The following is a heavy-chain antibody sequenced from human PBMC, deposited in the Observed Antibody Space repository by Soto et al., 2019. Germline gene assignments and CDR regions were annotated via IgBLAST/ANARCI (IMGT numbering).Heavy chain of an antibody. Sequence: EVRLLESGGSLAQPGGSLRLSCVVSGLNFSNNAMSWVRQTPGKGLEWVSAIGPSGLKTFYTDSVRGPFTISRDNSKSTLYLQMDSLRVDDSAVYYCAKDSAAAGRDYWGRGTLVAVSS. CDR1: GLNFSNNA. D-gene: IGHD6-19*01. CDR3: AKDSAAAGRDY. J-gene: IGHJ4*02. V-gene: IGHV3-23*01. CDR2: IGPSGLKT.